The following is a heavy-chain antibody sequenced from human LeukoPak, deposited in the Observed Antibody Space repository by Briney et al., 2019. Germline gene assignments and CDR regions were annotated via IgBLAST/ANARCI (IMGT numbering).Heavy chain of an antibody. Sequence: GGSLRLSCAASGFTFSNYAMSWVRQAPGKGLEWVSGISWNSGSIGYADSVKGRFTISRDNAKNSLYLQMNSLRAEDTALYYCAKDRGFTMVRGVTFDYWGQGTLVTVSS. CDR3: AKDRGFTMVRGVTFDY. CDR1: GFTFSNYA. J-gene: IGHJ4*02. V-gene: IGHV3-9*01. D-gene: IGHD3-10*01. CDR2: ISWNSGSI.